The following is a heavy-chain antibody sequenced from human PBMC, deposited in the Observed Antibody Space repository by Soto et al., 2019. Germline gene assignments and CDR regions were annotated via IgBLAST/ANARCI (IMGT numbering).Heavy chain of an antibody. CDR3: ARDWAEGSSWSLNWFDP. CDR1: GDSVSSNSSA. Sequence: SQTRSLTFAISGDSVSSNSSAWNCISQSPSRGLEWLGRTYYRSKWYNDYAVSVKSRITINPDTSKNQFSLQLNSVTPEDTAVYYCARDWAEGSSWSLNWFDPWGQGTLVTVSS. CDR2: TYYRSKWYN. J-gene: IGHJ5*02. V-gene: IGHV6-1*01. D-gene: IGHD6-13*01.